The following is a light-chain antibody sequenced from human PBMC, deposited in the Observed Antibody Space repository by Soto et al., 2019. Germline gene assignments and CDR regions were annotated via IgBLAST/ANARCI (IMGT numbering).Light chain of an antibody. CDR1: QSISSY. CDR3: QQSYSTLIT. CDR2: AAS. J-gene: IGKJ5*01. Sequence: DIQMTRSPSSLSASVGDRVTITCLASQSISSYLNWYQQKPGKAPKLLIYAASSLQSGVPSRFSGSGSGTDFTLTISSLQPEDFATYYCQQSYSTLITFGQGTRLEIK. V-gene: IGKV1-39*01.